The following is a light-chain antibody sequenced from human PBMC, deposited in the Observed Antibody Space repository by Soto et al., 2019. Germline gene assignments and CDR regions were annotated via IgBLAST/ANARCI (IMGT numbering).Light chain of an antibody. Sequence: EIVLTRSPGTLSLSPGERATLSCRASQSVSSSHLAWYQHKPGPAPRLLIYDASTRATGLPARFSGSGSGTDFTLTISSLQSDDFAVYYCQQYDNWPWTFGQGTKVDI. CDR2: DAS. CDR3: QQYDNWPWT. J-gene: IGKJ1*01. CDR1: QSVSSSH. V-gene: IGKV3-15*01.